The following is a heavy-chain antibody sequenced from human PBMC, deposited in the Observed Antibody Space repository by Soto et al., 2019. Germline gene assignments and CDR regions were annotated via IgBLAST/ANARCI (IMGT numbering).Heavy chain of an antibody. J-gene: IGHJ5*02. Sequence: PSETLSLTCTVSGDSISGGASFWSWVRQPPGKGLEWIANVYYSGSSYYNPSLKSRLTISVDTTKNQFSLQLKSMTAADTAVYYCAKLYCTSSPCYFPVWFDPWGQGTLVTVSS. V-gene: IGHV4-31*03. D-gene: IGHD2-2*01. CDR2: VYYSGSS. CDR1: GDSISGGASF. CDR3: AKLYCTSSPCYFPVWFDP.